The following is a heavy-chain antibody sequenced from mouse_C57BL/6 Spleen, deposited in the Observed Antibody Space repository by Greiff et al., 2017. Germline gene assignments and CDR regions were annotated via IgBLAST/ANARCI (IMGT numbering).Heavy chain of an antibody. CDR1: GFTFSSYA. CDR3: TRGDYYGSSNRYAMDY. CDR2: ISSGGDYI. V-gene: IGHV5-9-1*02. J-gene: IGHJ4*01. D-gene: IGHD1-1*01. Sequence: EVKLVESGEGLVKPGGSLKLSCAASGFTFSSYAMSWVRQTPEKRLEWVAYISSGGDYIYYADTVKGRFTISRDNARNTLYLQMSSLKSEDTAMYYCTRGDYYGSSNRYAMDYWGQGTSVTVSS.